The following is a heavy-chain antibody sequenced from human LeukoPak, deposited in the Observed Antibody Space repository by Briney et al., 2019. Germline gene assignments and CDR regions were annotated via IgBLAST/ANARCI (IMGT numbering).Heavy chain of an antibody. V-gene: IGHV1-2*02. J-gene: IGHJ4*02. CDR1: GYTFTGYY. CDR2: INPNSGGT. D-gene: IGHD3-22*01. CDR3: ARGPITMIVVVNGDY. Sequence: ASVKVSCKASGYTFTGYYMHWVRQAPGQGLEWMGWINPNSGGTNYAQKFQGRVTMTRDTSIRTAYMELSRLRSDDTAVYYCARGPITMIVVVNGDYWGQGTLVTVSS.